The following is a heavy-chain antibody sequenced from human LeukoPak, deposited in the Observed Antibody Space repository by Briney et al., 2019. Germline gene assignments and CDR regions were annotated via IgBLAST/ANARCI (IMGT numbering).Heavy chain of an antibody. CDR3: ARGVEPLAANALAY. CDR1: GFTVITND. D-gene: IGHD1-14*01. J-gene: IGHJ4*02. V-gene: IGHV3-53*01. CDR2: LYSDGNT. Sequence: GGSLRLSCAASGFTVITNDMTWVRQAPGKGREWVSVLYSDGNTKYADSVQGRFTISRDNSKNTLYLEMKSLSPDDTAVYYCARGVEPLAANALAYWGQGTLVTVSS.